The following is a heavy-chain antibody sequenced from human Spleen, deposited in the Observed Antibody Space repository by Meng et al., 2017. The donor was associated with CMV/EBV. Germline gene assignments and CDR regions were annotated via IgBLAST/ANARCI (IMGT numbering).Heavy chain of an antibody. J-gene: IGHJ6*02. CDR1: GYSFSSYW. CDR2: IYPSDSDT. CDR3: ARREQWLGGGTMDV. D-gene: IGHD6-19*01. Sequence: GGSLRLSCQASGYSFSSYWIGWVRQTPGKGLEWMGIIYPSDSDTTYSPSFQGQVTISADKSISTAYLQWSSLKASDTAMYYCARREQWLGGGTMDVWGQGTTVTVSS. V-gene: IGHV5-51*01.